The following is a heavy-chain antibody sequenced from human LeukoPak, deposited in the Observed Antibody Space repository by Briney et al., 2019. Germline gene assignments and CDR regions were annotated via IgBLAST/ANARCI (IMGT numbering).Heavy chain of an antibody. CDR2: IAYDGSTK. CDR3: AREFSERGYSFLTSY. D-gene: IGHD5-18*01. J-gene: IGHJ4*02. Sequence: GGSLRLSCAASGFTFSNYGMRWVRQAPGKGLEWVAVIAYDGSTKYYVDSVKGRFTISRDNSWNTLYLQMNSLRAEDTAVYYCAREFSERGYSFLTSYWGQGILVTVSS. V-gene: IGHV3-30*03. CDR1: GFTFSNYG.